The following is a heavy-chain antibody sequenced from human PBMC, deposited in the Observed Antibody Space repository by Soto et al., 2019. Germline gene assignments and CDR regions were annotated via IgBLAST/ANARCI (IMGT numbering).Heavy chain of an antibody. D-gene: IGHD3-3*01. Sequence: GGSLRLSCAASGFTFDDYAMHWVRQAPGKGLEWVSGISWNSGSIGYADSVKGRFTISRDNAKNSLYLQMNSLRAEDTALYYCAKDRFRVVLYYMDVWGKGTTVTVSS. V-gene: IGHV3-9*01. CDR2: ISWNSGSI. CDR3: AKDRFRVVLYYMDV. CDR1: GFTFDDYA. J-gene: IGHJ6*03.